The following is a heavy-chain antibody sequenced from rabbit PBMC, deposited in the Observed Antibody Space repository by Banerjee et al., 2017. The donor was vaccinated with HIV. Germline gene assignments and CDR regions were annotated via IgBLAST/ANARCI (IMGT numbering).Heavy chain of an antibody. CDR2: INAGSSGSSGST. V-gene: IGHV1S40*01. D-gene: IGHD6-1*01. CDR1: GFSFSSIYY. Sequence: QSLEESGGDLVKPGASLTLTCTASGFSFSSIYYMCWVRQAPGKGLEWIACINAGSSGSSGSTYYATWAKGRFTISKTSSTTVTLQMTSLTAADTATYFCARDDYDGYGCLNLNLWGPGTLVTVS. CDR3: ARDDYDGYGCLNLNL. J-gene: IGHJ4*01.